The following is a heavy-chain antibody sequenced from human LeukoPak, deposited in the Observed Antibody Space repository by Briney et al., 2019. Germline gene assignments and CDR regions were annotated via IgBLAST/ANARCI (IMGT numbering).Heavy chain of an antibody. V-gene: IGHV3-30*03. CDR2: ISYDGSNK. D-gene: IGHD3-16*01. CDR3: ARVAWGAHWHFDL. CDR1: GFTFSSYG. Sequence: GGSLRLSCAASGFTFSSYGMHWVRQAPGKGLEWVAVISYDGSNKYYADSVKGRFTISRDNSKNTLYLQMNSLRAEDTAVYYCARVAWGAHWHFDLWGRGTLVTVSS. J-gene: IGHJ2*01.